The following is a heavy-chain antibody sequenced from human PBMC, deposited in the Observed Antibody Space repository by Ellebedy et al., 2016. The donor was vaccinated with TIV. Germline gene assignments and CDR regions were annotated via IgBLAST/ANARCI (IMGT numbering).Heavy chain of an antibody. Sequence: AASVKVSCKASGGTFSSYAISWVRQAPGQGLEWMGRIIPILGIANYAQKFQDRVPIIADKSTSTALMELSSLRPEDTAVYYCARTHTAMIESNYGMDVWGQGTTVTVSS. CDR3: ARTHTAMIESNYGMDV. J-gene: IGHJ6*02. CDR1: GGTFSSYA. D-gene: IGHD5-18*01. V-gene: IGHV1-69*04. CDR2: IIPILGIA.